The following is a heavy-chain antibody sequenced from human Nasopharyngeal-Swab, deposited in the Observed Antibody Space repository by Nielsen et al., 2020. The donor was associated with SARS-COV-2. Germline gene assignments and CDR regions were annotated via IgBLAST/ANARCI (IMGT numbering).Heavy chain of an antibody. CDR2: INPNSGGT. D-gene: IGHD3-22*01. CDR3: ARNDSSGYGY. V-gene: IGHV1-2*06. J-gene: IGHJ4*02. Sequence: WVRLAPGQGLEWMGRINPNSGGTNYAQKFQGRVTMTRDTSISTAYMELSRLRSDDTAVYYCARNDSSGYGYWGQGTLATVSS.